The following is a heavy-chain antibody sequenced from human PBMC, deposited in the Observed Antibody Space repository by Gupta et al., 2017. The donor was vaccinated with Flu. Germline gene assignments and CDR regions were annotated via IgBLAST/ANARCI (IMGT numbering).Heavy chain of an antibody. CDR3: ARAISVGITIFGVDHPTGSDWFDP. CDR1: GGSVSGYY. Sequence: QVQLQQWGAGLLTPSENLSLTCAVYGGSVSGYYWRWIRQPPGKGLEWIGEINHSGSTNYNPSLKSRVTISVDTSKNQFSLKLSSVTAADTAVYYCARAISVGITIFGVDHPTGSDWFDPWGQGTLVTVSS. D-gene: IGHD3-3*01. CDR2: INHSGST. V-gene: IGHV4-34*01. J-gene: IGHJ5*02.